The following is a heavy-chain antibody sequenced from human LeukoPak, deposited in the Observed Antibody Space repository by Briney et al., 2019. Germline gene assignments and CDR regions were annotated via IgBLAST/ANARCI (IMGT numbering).Heavy chain of an antibody. CDR2: VDPENGEI. J-gene: IGHJ4*02. CDR1: GYTFTDSY. CDR3: ATSKYSGNHPLDY. D-gene: IGHD1-26*01. Sequence: ASVKVSCKASGYTFTDSYMHWVQQAPGKGLEWMGRVDPENGEIVYAEKFQGRVTITADTSTDTAYVELGSLRSEDTAVYYCATSKYSGNHPLDYWGQGNLVTVSS. V-gene: IGHV1-69-2*01.